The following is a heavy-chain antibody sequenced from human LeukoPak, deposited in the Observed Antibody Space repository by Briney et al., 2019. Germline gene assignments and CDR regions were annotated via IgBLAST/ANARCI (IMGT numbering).Heavy chain of an antibody. CDR2: IRYDGSNK. CDR3: ASWPGGWYGEDS. V-gene: IGHV3-30*02. D-gene: IGHD6-19*01. CDR1: GFTFSSHG. Sequence: GGSLRLSCVASGFTFSSHGMHWVRQAPGKGLEWVAFIRYDGSNKYYADSVKGRFTISRDTSKNTLYLQMNSLRAEDTAVYYCASWPGGWYGEDSWGQGTLVTVSS. J-gene: IGHJ4*02.